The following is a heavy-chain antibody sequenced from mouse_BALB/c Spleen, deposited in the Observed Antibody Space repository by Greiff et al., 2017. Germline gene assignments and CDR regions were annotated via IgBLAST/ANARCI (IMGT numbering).Heavy chain of an antibody. J-gene: IGHJ4*01. CDR3: ARGSSYGNYGMDY. CDR2: ISSGSSTI. V-gene: IGHV5-17*02. CDR1: GFTFSSYA. Sequence: EVHLVESGGGLVKPGGSLKLSCAASGFTFSSYAMSWVRQTPEKRLEWVASISSGSSTIYYADTVKGRFTISRDNPKNTLFLQMTSLRSEDTAMYYCARGSSYGNYGMDYWGQGTSVTVSS. D-gene: IGHD2-1*01.